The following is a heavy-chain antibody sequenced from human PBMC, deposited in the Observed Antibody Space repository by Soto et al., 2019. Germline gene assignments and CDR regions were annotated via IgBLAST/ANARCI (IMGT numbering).Heavy chain of an antibody. D-gene: IGHD4-17*01. Sequence: QLQLQESGPGLVKPSETLSLTCTVSGGSISSSSYYWGWIRQPPGKGLEWIGSIYYSGSTYYNPSLKSRVTIAVDTAKNQFPLKRSSVTAADTAVYYGASDYGDYVGDWFDPWGQGTLVTVSA. CDR1: GGSISSSSYY. J-gene: IGHJ5*02. V-gene: IGHV4-39*01. CDR2: IYYSGST. CDR3: ASDYGDYVGDWFDP.